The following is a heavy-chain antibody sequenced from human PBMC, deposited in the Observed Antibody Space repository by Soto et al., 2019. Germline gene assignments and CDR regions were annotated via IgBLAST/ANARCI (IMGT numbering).Heavy chain of an antibody. V-gene: IGHV4-4*07. CDR3: ARGRSSCWSPIIGLDY. D-gene: IGHD6-19*01. Sequence: QVQLQESGPGLVKPSETLSLTCTVSGGSISSYYWSWIRQPAGKGLEWIGRIYTSGSTNYNPPLKGRVTMSVDTSKNQCSLKLSSVTAADTAVYYCARGRSSCWSPIIGLDYWGQGTLVTVSS. J-gene: IGHJ4*02. CDR1: GGSISSYY. CDR2: IYTSGST.